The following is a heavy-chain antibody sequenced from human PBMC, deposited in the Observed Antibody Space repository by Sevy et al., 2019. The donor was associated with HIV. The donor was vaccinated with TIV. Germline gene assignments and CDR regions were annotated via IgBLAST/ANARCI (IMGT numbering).Heavy chain of an antibody. CDR3: ARRDDYTYYYDSGYFGY. D-gene: IGHD3-22*01. V-gene: IGHV3-23*01. Sequence: GGSLRLSCAASGFTFSSYAMSWVRQAPGKGLEWVSGISGSGGSTYYADSVKGRFTISRDNSKNTLYLQMNSLRAEDTAVYYCARRDDYTYYYDSGYFGYWGQGTLVTVSS. J-gene: IGHJ4*02. CDR2: ISGSGGST. CDR1: GFTFSSYA.